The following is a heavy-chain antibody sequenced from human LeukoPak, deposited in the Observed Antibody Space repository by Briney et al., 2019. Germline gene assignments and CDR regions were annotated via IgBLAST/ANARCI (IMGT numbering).Heavy chain of an antibody. CDR3: TTDQDAYNTLDS. CDR1: GFTFSNTW. Sequence: TGGSLRVSCVGSGFTFSNTWMNWVRRAPGKGLEWVGRIKTKSEGATTHYAAPVKGRFIISRDDSKKTIFLQMNNLKIEDTAIYFCTTDQDAYNTLDSWGQGALVTVSS. CDR2: IKTKSEGATT. V-gene: IGHV3-15*01. J-gene: IGHJ4*02. D-gene: IGHD5-24*01.